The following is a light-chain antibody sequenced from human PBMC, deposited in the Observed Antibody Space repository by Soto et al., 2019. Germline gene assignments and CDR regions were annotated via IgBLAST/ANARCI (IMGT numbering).Light chain of an antibody. CDR1: SSNIGAVYD. V-gene: IGLV1-40*01. CDR3: QSYDSSLWV. J-gene: IGLJ2*01. CDR2: GNS. Sequence: QSVLTQPPSVSGAPGQRVTISCTGSSSNIGAVYDVHWYQQLPGTAPKLLIYGNSNRPSGVPDRFSGSKSGTSASLAITGLQAEDEADYYCQSYDSSLWVFGGGTKLTVL.